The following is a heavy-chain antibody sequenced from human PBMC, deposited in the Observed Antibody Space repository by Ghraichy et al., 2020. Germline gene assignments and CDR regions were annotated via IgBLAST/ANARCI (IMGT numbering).Heavy chain of an antibody. V-gene: IGHV3-30*02. CDR1: GFTFSNYG. CDR3: AKALGHSSGWSDPLGYFHY. J-gene: IGHJ4*02. CDR2: IRFDGSNK. D-gene: IGHD6-19*01. Sequence: GGSLRLSCVASGFTFSNYGMHWVRQAPGKGLEWVAFIRFDGSNKYYPDSVKGRFSISRDNSKNTLYLQMNNLRPEDTAVYSCAKALGHSSGWSDPLGYFHYWGQGTLVTVSS.